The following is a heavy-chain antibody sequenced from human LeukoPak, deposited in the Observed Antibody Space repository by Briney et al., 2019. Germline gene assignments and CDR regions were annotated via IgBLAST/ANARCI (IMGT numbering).Heavy chain of an antibody. CDR3: ARVLYDSSGYYLNYFDY. J-gene: IGHJ4*02. D-gene: IGHD3-22*01. CDR2: SIDSTT. V-gene: IGHV3-48*03. Sequence: SIDSTTYFADSVKGRFTISRENAKNSLYLQMNSLRVEDTAVYYCARVLYDSSGYYLNYFDYWGQGTLVTVSS.